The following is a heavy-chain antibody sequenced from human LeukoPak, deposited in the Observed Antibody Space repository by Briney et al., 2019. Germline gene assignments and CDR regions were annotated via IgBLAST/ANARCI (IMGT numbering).Heavy chain of an antibody. V-gene: IGHV3-23*01. Sequence: GGSPRLSRAASGLTFSKFPMGWVREAPGRGLERVSAISAGGDVTFYAHSLRGRFTISRDNTKSTLYLQMNGLRAEDTAIFYCAKSLFTSASGAGRAFHIWGQGTRVTVSS. CDR1: GLTFSKFP. CDR3: AKSLFTSASGAGRAFHI. CDR2: ISAGGDVT. J-gene: IGHJ3*02. D-gene: IGHD1-26*01.